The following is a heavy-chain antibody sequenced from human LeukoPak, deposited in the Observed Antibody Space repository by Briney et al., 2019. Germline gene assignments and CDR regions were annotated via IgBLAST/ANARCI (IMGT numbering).Heavy chain of an antibody. CDR3: ATSSRWEEPAAASPYYYYYGMDV. Sequence: PSETLTLTCTVSGGSISSGGYYWSWIRQHPGKGLEWIGYIYYSGSTYYNPSLKSRVTISVDTSKNQFSLKLSSVTAADTAVYYCATSSRWEEPAAASPYYYYYGMDVWGQGTTVTVSS. CDR2: IYYSGST. V-gene: IGHV4-31*03. D-gene: IGHD2-2*01. CDR1: GGSISSGGYY. J-gene: IGHJ6*02.